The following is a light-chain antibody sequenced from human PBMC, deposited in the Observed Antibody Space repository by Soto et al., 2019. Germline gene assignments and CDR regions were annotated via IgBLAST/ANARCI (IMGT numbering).Light chain of an antibody. J-gene: IGKJ5*01. V-gene: IGKV1-5*01. Sequence: IQMTQSPSTLSGSVGDRVTITCRASQSINNLLAWYQQKPGKAPKFLIYDVSTLESGVPSRFSGSGSGTEFTLTISSLQPEDFATYYCQQSYRTPTFGQGTRLEIK. CDR3: QQSYRTPT. CDR2: DVS. CDR1: QSINNL.